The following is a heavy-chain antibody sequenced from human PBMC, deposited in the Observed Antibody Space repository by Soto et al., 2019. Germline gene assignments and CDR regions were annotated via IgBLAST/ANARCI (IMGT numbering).Heavy chain of an antibody. CDR1: GYTFTSYY. J-gene: IGHJ6*02. V-gene: IGHV1-46*01. D-gene: IGHD3-16*01. CDR3: ARELRGSYYYYRLAV. Sequence: ASVKVSCKASGYTFTSYYMHWVRQAPGQGLEWMGIINPSGGSTSYAQKFQGRVTMTRDTSTSTVYMELSSLRSEDTAVYYCARELRGSYYYYRLAVWGQGTTVTVSS. CDR2: INPSGGST.